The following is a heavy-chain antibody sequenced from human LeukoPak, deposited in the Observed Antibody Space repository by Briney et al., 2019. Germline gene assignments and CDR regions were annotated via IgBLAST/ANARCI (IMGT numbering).Heavy chain of an antibody. CDR1: GYSISSGYY. V-gene: IGHV4-38-2*02. Sequence: PSETLSLTCTVSGYSISSGYYWGWIRQPPGKGLEWIGSIYHSGSTYYNPSLKSRVTISVDTSKNQFSLKLSSVTAADTAVYYCARRFSDYYYYYMDVWGKGTTVTISS. CDR3: ARRFSDYYYYYMDV. D-gene: IGHD3-3*02. J-gene: IGHJ6*03. CDR2: IYHSGST.